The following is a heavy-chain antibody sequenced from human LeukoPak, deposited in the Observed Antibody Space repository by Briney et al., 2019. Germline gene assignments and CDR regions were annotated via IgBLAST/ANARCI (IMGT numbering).Heavy chain of an antibody. CDR3: ARLDYYDSSGYMY. CDR2: IYYSGST. D-gene: IGHD3-22*01. CDR1: GGSISSSSYY. V-gene: IGHV4-39*07. J-gene: IGHJ4*02. Sequence: PSETLSLTCTVSGGSISSSSYYWGWIRQPPGKGLEWIGSIYYSGSTYYNPSLKSRVTISVDTSKNQFSLKLSSVTAADTAVYYCARLDYYDSSGYMYWGQGTLVTVSS.